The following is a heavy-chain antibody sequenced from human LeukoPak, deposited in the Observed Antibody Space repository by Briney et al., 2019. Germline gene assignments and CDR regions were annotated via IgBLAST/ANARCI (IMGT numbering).Heavy chain of an antibody. CDR2: ISTDGSST. J-gene: IGHJ4*02. CDR1: GFTFRSYW. Sequence: EGSLRLSCAASGFTFRSYWMHWVRQAPGKGLVWVSRISTDGSSTKYADFVEGRFTISRDNAKNTLYLQMNSLRAEDTAAYYCVRGNFNGGIDHWGRGTLVTVSP. V-gene: IGHV3-74*01. CDR3: VRGNFNGGIDH.